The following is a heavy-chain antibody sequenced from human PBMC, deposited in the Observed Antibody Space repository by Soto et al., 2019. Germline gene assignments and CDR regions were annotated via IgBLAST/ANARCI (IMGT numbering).Heavy chain of an antibody. V-gene: IGHV3-15*01. CDR2: IKNKADGGTT. J-gene: IGHJ6*02. D-gene: IGHD2-21*02. CDR1: GFTFNNAW. CDR3: ATVGYCGGDWCYASYYGMDV. Sequence: GGSLRLSFAASGFTFNNAWMTWVRRAPGKGLEWIGRIKNKADGGTTDYAAPVKGRFTISRDDSKNMLYLQMHSLKTEDTAVYYCATVGYCGGDWCYASYYGMDVWGQGTTVTVSS.